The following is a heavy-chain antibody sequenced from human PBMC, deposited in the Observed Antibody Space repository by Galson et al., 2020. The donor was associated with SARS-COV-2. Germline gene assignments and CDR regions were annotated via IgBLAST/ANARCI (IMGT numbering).Heavy chain of an antibody. CDR3: ARPDAAGWFDP. CDR1: GDSITSRSYY. D-gene: IGHD2-2*01. Sequence: SETLSLTCTVSGDSITSRSYYWGWIRQPPGKGLEWIGYIPYRGSTYYNPSLNSRVTISVDTSKNQFSLKLTSVTAADTGVYFCARPDAAGWFDPWGQGTLVTVSS. CDR2: IPYRGST. J-gene: IGHJ5*02. V-gene: IGHV4-39*01.